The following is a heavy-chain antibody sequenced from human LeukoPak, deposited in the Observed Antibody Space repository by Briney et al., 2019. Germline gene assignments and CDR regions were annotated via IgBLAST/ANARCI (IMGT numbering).Heavy chain of an antibody. D-gene: IGHD3-3*02. CDR2: IYYSGST. J-gene: IGHJ3*02. V-gene: IGHV4-39*07. CDR1: GGSISSSSSY. Sequence: SETLSLTCTVSGGSISSSSSYWGWIRQPPGKGLEWIGTIYYSGSTYYSPSLKSRVTISVDTSENQFSLRLTSVTAADTAVYYCARAEGQNILVPFDIWGQGTVVTVSS. CDR3: ARAEGQNILVPFDI.